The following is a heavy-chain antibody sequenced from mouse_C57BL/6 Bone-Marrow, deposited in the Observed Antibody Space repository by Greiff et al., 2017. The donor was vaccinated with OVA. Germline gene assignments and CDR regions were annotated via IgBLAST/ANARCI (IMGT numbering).Heavy chain of an antibody. Sequence: VQLKESGAGLVKPGGSLKLSCAASGFTFSSYAMSWVRQTPEKRLEWVAYISSGGDYIYYADTVKGRFTISRDNARNTLYLQMSSLKSEDTAMYYCTREGYYGSRVYFDYWGQGTTLTVSS. CDR2: ISSGGDYI. V-gene: IGHV5-9-1*02. CDR3: TREGYYGSRVYFDY. J-gene: IGHJ2*01. CDR1: GFTFSSYA. D-gene: IGHD1-1*01.